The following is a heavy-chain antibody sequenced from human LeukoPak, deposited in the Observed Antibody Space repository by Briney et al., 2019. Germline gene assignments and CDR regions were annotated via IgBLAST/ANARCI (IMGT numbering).Heavy chain of an antibody. CDR3: ARIAISGTPGKDLDY. D-gene: IGHD2-21*01. J-gene: IGHJ4*02. V-gene: IGHV1-18*01. Sequence: ASVKVSCKASGYTFTSYGIGWVRQARGQGLEWMGWVSPYNSNTNPAQNLQGRVTMTTGTSTSTAYMELRSLRSDDTAVYYCARIAISGTPGKDLDYWGQGTLVTVSS. CDR1: GYTFTSYG. CDR2: VSPYNSNT.